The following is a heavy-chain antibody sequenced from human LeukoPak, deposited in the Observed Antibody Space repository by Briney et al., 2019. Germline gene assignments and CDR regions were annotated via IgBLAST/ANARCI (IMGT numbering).Heavy chain of an antibody. CDR1: GYTFTGYY. J-gene: IGHJ4*02. CDR3: ARVSSYCSGGSCYSEYPFDY. Sequence: ASVKVSCKASGYTFTGYYMHWVRQAPGQGLEWMGWINPNSGGTNYAQKFQGRVTMTRDTSISTAYMELSRLRSDDTAVYYCARVSSYCSGGSCYSEYPFDYWGQGTRVTVSS. CDR2: INPNSGGT. V-gene: IGHV1-2*02. D-gene: IGHD2-15*01.